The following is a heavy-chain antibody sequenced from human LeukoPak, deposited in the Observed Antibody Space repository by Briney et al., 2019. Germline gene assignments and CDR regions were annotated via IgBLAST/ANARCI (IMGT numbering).Heavy chain of an antibody. CDR1: GFTFSSYA. V-gene: IGHV3-23*01. CDR3: AKNRGNWYYRDY. CDR2: ISVSGDST. J-gene: IGHJ4*02. Sequence: PGGSLRLSCAASGFTFSSYAMSWVRQAPGKGLEWVSGISVSGDSTYYADSVKGRFTISRDNSKNTLYLQMNTLRAEDTAVYYCAKNRGNWYYRDYWGQGTQVTVSS. D-gene: IGHD2/OR15-2a*01.